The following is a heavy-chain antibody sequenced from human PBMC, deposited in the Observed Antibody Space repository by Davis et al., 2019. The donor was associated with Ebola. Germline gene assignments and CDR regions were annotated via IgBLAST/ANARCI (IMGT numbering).Heavy chain of an antibody. D-gene: IGHD5-12*01. CDR3: ARSGYSGYDPEYYYYYGMDV. Sequence: GESLKISCAASGFTFSSYWMSWVRQAPGKGLEWVANIKQDGSEKYYVDSVRGRFTISRDNSKNTLYLQMNSLRAEDTAVYYCARSGYSGYDPEYYYYYGMDVWGQGTTVTVSS. J-gene: IGHJ6*02. V-gene: IGHV3-7*01. CDR2: IKQDGSEK. CDR1: GFTFSSYW.